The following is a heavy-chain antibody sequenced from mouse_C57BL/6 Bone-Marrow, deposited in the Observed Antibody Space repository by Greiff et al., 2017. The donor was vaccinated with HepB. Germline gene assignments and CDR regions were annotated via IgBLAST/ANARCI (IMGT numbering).Heavy chain of an antibody. V-gene: IGHV1-18*01. CDR2: INPNNGGT. D-gene: IGHD1-1*02. CDR1: GYTFTDYN. J-gene: IGHJ2*01. CDR3: ARLWQGLYFDY. Sequence: EVKLVESGPELVKPGASVKIPCKASGYTFTDYNMDWVKQSHGKSLEWIGDINPNNGGTIYNQKFKGKATLTVDKSSSTAYMELRSLTSEDTAVYYCARLWQGLYFDYWGQGTTLTVSS.